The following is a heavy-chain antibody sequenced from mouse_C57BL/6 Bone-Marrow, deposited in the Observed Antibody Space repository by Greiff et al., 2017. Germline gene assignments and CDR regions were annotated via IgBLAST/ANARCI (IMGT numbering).Heavy chain of an antibody. D-gene: IGHD3-3*01. CDR1: GYTFTSYW. V-gene: IGHV1-64*01. CDR3: ARRAGFHYAMDY. CDR2: IHPNSGST. J-gene: IGHJ4*01. Sequence: QVQLQQPGAELVKPGASVKLSCKASGYTFTSYWMHWVKQRPGQGLEWIGMIHPNSGSTNYNEKFKSKATLTVDKSSSTAYMQLSSLTSEDSAVYYCARRAGFHYAMDYWGQGTSVTVSS.